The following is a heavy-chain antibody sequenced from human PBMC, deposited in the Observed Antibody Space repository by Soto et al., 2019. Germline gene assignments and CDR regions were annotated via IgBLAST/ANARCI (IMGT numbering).Heavy chain of an antibody. CDR2: ISGSGGDT. J-gene: IGHJ5*02. D-gene: IGHD3-3*01. V-gene: IGHV3-23*01. CDR1: GFTFTSYA. Sequence: EVQLLESGGGLVQPGGSLRLSCSASGFTFTSYAMSWVRQAPGKGLEWVSGISGSGGDTKSADSVKGRFTISRDNFKNMLYLQMNSLRAEDTAVYYCAKHDFWTLYNTGLGSWGQGTLVTVSS. CDR3: AKHDFWTLYNTGLGS.